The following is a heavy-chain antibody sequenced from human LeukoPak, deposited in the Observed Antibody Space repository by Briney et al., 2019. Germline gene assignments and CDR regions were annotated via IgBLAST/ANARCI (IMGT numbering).Heavy chain of an antibody. CDR3: ARTPRPVIAAAGLYFDY. D-gene: IGHD6-13*01. J-gene: IGHJ4*02. V-gene: IGHV4-39*01. CDR1: GGSISSSSYY. Sequence: SETLSLTCTVSGGSISSSSYYWGWTRQPPGKGLEWIGSIYYSGSTYYNPSLKSRVTISVDTSKNQFSLKLSSVTAADTSVFYCARTPRPVIAAAGLYFDYWGQGTLVTVSP. CDR2: IYYSGST.